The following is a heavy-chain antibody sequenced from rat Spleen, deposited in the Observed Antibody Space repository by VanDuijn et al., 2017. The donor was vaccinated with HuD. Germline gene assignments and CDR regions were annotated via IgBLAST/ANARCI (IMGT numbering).Heavy chain of an antibody. CDR3: ARHPLTTEAPFDY. D-gene: IGHD1-11*01. CDR1: GFTFSNYD. J-gene: IGHJ2*01. CDR2: IRPSGGST. Sequence: EVQLVESGGGLVQPGRSLKLSCAASGFTFSNYDMAWVRQAPTKGLEWVASIRPSGGSTYYRDSVKGRFTASSDNAKSTLYLTMDRLRSEDTSTYYCARHPLTTEAPFDYWGQGVMVTVSS. V-gene: IGHV5-25*01.